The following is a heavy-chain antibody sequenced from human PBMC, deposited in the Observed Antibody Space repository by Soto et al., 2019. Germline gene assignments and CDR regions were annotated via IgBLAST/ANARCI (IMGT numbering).Heavy chain of an antibody. CDR2: INPSGGST. Sequence: QVQLVQSGAEVKKSGASVKVSCKASGYTFTNYYIQWMRQAPGQGLEWMGIINPSGGSTSYAQRFQGRVTMTRDTSTSTVYMELSSLRSEDTAVYYCARDMADGRGDLDYWGQGTLVTVSS. CDR3: ARDMADGRGDLDY. CDR1: GYTFTNYY. V-gene: IGHV1-46*01. J-gene: IGHJ4*02. D-gene: IGHD6-13*01.